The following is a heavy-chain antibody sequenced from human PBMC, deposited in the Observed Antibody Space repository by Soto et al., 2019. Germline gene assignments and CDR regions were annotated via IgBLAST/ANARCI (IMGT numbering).Heavy chain of an antibody. CDR2: ISSNGVGT. J-gene: IGHJ6*03. CDR3: ARRARPDFYYMDV. D-gene: IGHD6-6*01. Sequence: GGSMRLSCAASGFTLRGYAMDWVRQAPGKGLEYVSGISSNGVGTYYANSVQGRFTISRDNSKNTVYLQMGSLRPEDMAVYYCARRARPDFYYMDVWGKGTTVTVSS. CDR1: GFTLRGYA. V-gene: IGHV3-64*01.